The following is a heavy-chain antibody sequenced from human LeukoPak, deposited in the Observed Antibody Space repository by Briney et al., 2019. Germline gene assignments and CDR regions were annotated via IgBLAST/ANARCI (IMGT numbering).Heavy chain of an antibody. V-gene: IGHV3-11*01. D-gene: IGHD2-15*01. CDR3: ARDRDVVVVSAHYDAYDI. CDR1: GFTFRDYY. CDR2: ISGPATTT. J-gene: IGHJ3*02. Sequence: GGSLRLSCAASGFTFRDYYMIWIRQAPGKGLEWISSISGPATTTHYTDSVKGRFAISRDNADNSLYLQMDSLRAEDTAVYYCARDRDVVVVSAHYDAYDIWGQGTLVTVPS.